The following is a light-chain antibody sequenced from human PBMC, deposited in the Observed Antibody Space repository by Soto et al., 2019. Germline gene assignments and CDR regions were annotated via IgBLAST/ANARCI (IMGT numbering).Light chain of an antibody. CDR3: QHCHSLPLT. CDR1: QAITNN. V-gene: IGKV1-33*01. J-gene: IGKJ5*01. Sequence: DIHLTQSPSSLSASVGDRVTITCRASQAITNNLAWYQQKPGNPPRLLIYDASNLETGVPSRFSGSGSGTDFTFTISSLQPEDIATYYCQHCHSLPLTFGQGTRLEIK. CDR2: DAS.